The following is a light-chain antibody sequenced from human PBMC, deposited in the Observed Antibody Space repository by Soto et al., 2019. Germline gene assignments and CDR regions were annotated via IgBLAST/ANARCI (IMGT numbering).Light chain of an antibody. J-gene: IGKJ1*01. CDR1: QSVSSN. V-gene: IGKV3-15*01. CDR2: GAS. Sequence: EIVMTQSPVTLSVSPGERATLSCRASQSVSSNLAWYQQKPGQAPRLLIYGASTRATGIPARFSGSGSGTEFTLNISSLQSEDFEVYYCQQYNNWPRTFGQGTKVDIK. CDR3: QQYNNWPRT.